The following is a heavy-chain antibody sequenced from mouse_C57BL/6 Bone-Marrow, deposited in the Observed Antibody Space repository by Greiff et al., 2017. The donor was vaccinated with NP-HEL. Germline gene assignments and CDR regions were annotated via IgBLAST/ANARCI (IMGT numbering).Heavy chain of an antibody. J-gene: IGHJ4*01. CDR1: GYTFTSYG. D-gene: IGHD1-1*01. Sequence: QVQLQQSGAELARPGASVKLSCKASGYTFTSYGISWVKQRTGQGLEWIGEIYPRSGNTYYNEKFKGKATLTADKSSSTAYMELRSLTSEDSAVYFCASPPTVVATRDYAMDYWGRGTSVTVSS. CDR2: IYPRSGNT. CDR3: ASPPTVVATRDYAMDY. V-gene: IGHV1-81*01.